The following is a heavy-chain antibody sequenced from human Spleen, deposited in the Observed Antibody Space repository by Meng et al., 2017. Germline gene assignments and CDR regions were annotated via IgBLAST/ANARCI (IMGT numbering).Heavy chain of an antibody. CDR3: AKGTPGRSYCDY. CDR2: LGAHDGDT. D-gene: IGHD3-10*01. V-gene: IGHV1-18*01. Sequence: QVQLVQSGAEVKKPGASVKVSCKASGYTYTHYQMDWVRQAPGQGLEWMAWLGAHDGDTSHAPKFQGRVTVSADRPTATAYMELRSLRSDDTAVYYCAKGTPGRSYCDYWGLGTLVTVSS. J-gene: IGHJ4*02. CDR1: GYTYTHYQ.